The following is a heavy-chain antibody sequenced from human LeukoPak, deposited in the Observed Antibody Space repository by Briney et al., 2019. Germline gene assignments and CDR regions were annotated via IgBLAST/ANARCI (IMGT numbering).Heavy chain of an antibody. CDR1: GFTVSNNY. Sequence: GGSLRLSCAVSGFTVSNNYMSWVRQAPGKGLEWVSVISGSGGSTYYADSVKGRFTISRDKSKNTLYLQMNSLRAEDTAMYYCAKDKKYYDSSGSPYYYYGMDVWGQGTTVTVSS. D-gene: IGHD3-22*01. V-gene: IGHV3-23*01. CDR2: ISGSGGST. CDR3: AKDKKYYDSSGSPYYYYGMDV. J-gene: IGHJ6*02.